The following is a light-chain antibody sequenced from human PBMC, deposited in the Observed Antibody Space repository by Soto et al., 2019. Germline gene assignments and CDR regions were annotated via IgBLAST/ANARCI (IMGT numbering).Light chain of an antibody. CDR1: SSDVGGYNY. CDR3: SSYTRTTTRV. Sequence: QSALTQPASVSGSPGQSITISCTGTSSDVGGYNYVSWYQQHPGKGPKLMIYEVSNRPSGVSNRFSGSKSGNTATLTIYGLQAEDEADYYCSSYTRTTTRVFGTGTKFTVL. J-gene: IGLJ1*01. CDR2: EVS. V-gene: IGLV2-14*03.